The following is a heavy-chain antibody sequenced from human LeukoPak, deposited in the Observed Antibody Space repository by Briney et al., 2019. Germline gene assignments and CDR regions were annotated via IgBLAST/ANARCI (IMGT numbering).Heavy chain of an antibody. J-gene: IGHJ5*02. V-gene: IGHV4-61*01. CDR2: IHYSGST. CDR3: ARDPTNDWYNRFDP. D-gene: IGHD3-9*01. CDR1: GGSVSSGNYY. Sequence: SETLSLSCTVSGGSVSSGNYYWSWIRQPPGKGLEWIGYIHYSGSTHYNPSLKSRVAISVDTSKNMFSLRVNSVTAADTAVYYCARDPTNDWYNRFDPWGQGTLVTVSS.